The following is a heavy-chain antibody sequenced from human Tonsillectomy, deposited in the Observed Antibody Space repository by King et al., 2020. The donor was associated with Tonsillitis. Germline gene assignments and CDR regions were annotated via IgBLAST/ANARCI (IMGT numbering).Heavy chain of an antibody. Sequence: VQLVESGGGLVQPGGSLRLSCAASGFTFSSYAMNWVRQAPGKGLEWVSAISDSGGSTYYADSVKGRFTISRDNSKNTVYLQMKSLRAEDKAVYYFAKPSLTTGTTCFFGYWGQGTLVTVSS. V-gene: IGHV3-23*04. CDR1: GFTFSSYA. CDR3: AKPSLTTGTTCFFGY. J-gene: IGHJ4*02. D-gene: IGHD4-17*01. CDR2: ISDSGGST.